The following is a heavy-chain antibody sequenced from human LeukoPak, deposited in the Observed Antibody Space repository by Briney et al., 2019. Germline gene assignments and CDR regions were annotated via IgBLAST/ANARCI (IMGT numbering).Heavy chain of an antibody. CDR1: GGSIRSSDYY. V-gene: IGHV4-39*07. Sequence: PSETLSLTCTVSGGSIRSSDYYWGWIRQPPGKELEWIGSVFYSGSTFFNPSLLSRVTISVDTSKNQFSLKLRSVTAADTAVYYCARPFSGSYSDAFDLWGQGTM. CDR3: ARPFSGSYSDAFDL. J-gene: IGHJ3*01. CDR2: VFYSGST. D-gene: IGHD1-26*01.